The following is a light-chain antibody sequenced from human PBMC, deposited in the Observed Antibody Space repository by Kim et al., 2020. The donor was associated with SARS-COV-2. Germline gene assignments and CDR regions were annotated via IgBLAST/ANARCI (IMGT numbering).Light chain of an antibody. J-gene: IGKJ1*01. CDR2: AAS. Sequence: DIQMTQSPSSLSASVGDRVTITCRASQTINNYLNWYQQKAGKGPKVLIYAASSLQSGVPSRFSGSGSGTEFTLTISSLQPDDFAAYYCQQYNSYPWTFGQGTRVDIK. CDR3: QQYNSYPWT. CDR1: QTINNY. V-gene: IGKV1-16*01.